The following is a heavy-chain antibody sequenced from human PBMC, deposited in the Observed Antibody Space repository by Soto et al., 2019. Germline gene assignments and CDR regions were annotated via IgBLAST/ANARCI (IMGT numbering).Heavy chain of an antibody. CDR1: GFTFSSYA. Sequence: PGGSLRLSCSASGFTFSSYAMHWVCQAPGKGLEYVSAISSNGGSTYYADSVKGRFTISRDNSKNTLYLQMSSLRAEDTAVYYCVKPPRKGYSTPGGFFDLWGRGTLVTVSS. CDR2: ISSNGGST. J-gene: IGHJ2*01. V-gene: IGHV3-64D*08. CDR3: VKPPRKGYSTPGGFFDL. D-gene: IGHD6-13*01.